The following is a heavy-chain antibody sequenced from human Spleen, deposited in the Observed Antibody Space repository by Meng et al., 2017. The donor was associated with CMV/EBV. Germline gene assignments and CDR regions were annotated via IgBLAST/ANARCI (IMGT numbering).Heavy chain of an antibody. J-gene: IGHJ4*02. CDR2: IRSKGYDETT. CDR1: GFTFGDDA. Sequence: SLKISCTASGFTFGDDAMSWVRQAPGKGLEWVGFIRSKGYDETTAYAASVKGRFTVSRDDSNSIAYLHMSSLKVEDTAMYYCTRESSKHLIVPGYSSSWFRWGQGTLVTVSS. CDR3: TRESSKHLIVPGYSSSWFR. D-gene: IGHD6-13*01. V-gene: IGHV3-49*04.